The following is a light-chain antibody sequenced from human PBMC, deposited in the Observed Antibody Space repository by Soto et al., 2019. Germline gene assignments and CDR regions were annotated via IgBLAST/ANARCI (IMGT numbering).Light chain of an antibody. Sequence: DIVMTQSPDALSVSLGERATISCKSSQSVLSSSNSKNYLAWYQQKPGQPTNLLIYWASFRESGVPDRFSGKVSGTDFSLTISSQQAEDVAVYYCQQYYSTPLPFGGETNVEIK. CDR1: QSVLSSSNSKNY. CDR2: WAS. V-gene: IGKV4-1*01. J-gene: IGKJ4*01. CDR3: QQYYSTPLP.